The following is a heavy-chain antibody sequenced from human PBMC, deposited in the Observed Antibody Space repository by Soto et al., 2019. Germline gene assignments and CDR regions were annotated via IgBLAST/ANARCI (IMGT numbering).Heavy chain of an antibody. CDR1: GFSLSNARMG. CDR2: IFSNDEK. Sequence: QVTLKESGPVLVKPTETLTLTCTVSGFSLSNARMGVSWIRQPPGKALEWLAHIFSNDEKSYSTSLKSRLTIPKDTPKSQVVLTMTNMDPVDTATYYCARIGRPYYYDSSGYYRYFDYWGQGTLVTVSS. J-gene: IGHJ4*02. D-gene: IGHD3-22*01. CDR3: ARIGRPYYYDSSGYYRYFDY. V-gene: IGHV2-26*01.